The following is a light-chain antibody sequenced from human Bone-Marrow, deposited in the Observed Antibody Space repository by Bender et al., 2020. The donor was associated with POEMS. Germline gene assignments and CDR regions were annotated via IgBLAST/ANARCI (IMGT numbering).Light chain of an antibody. CDR3: AVWDDSLNGWV. CDR1: SSNIGAHA. V-gene: IGLV1-44*01. Sequence: QSVLTQPPSASGTPGQRVTISCSAVSSNIGAHAVNWYQHLPGTAPKLLIYSSHRRPSEVPDRFSGSRSGTSASLAISGLQSEDEADYYCAVWDDSLNGWVFGGGTKLTVL. CDR2: SSH. J-gene: IGLJ3*02.